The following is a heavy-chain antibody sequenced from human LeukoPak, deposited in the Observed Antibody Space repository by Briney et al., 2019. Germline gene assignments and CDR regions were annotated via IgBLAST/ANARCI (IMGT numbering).Heavy chain of an antibody. V-gene: IGHV3-53*04. CDR1: GFTVSRNY. Sequence: GGSMRLACAASGFTVSRNYMSWVRQAPGKGLEWDSVIYSVGSTYYADSVKGRFTISRHNSKNTLYLQMNSLRAEDTAVYYCAREGVFSGGAFDIWGQGTMVTVSS. CDR2: IYSVGST. D-gene: IGHD2-15*01. J-gene: IGHJ3*02. CDR3: AREGVFSGGAFDI.